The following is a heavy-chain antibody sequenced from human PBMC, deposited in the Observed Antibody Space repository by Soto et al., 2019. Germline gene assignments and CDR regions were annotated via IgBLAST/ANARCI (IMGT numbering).Heavy chain of an antibody. CDR2: ISGSSGST. V-gene: IGHV3-11*06. Sequence: GGSLRLSCAASGFPFSDYYMSWIRQAPGKGLEWVSSISGSSGSTYYADSVKGRFTISRDNSKNTLYLQMNSLRAEDTAVYYCAKDQVRVVVAAAFDYWGQGTLVTVSS. CDR3: AKDQVRVVVAAAFDY. CDR1: GFPFSDYY. D-gene: IGHD2-15*01. J-gene: IGHJ4*02.